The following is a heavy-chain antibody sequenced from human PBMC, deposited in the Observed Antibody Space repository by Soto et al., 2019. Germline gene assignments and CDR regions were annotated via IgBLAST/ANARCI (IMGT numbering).Heavy chain of an antibody. V-gene: IGHV3-30*18. Sequence: QVQLVESGGGVVQPGRSLRLSCSASGFTFSSFGMHWVRQAPGKGLEWVAVASYDGTYNYYADFVKGRFTISRDKSKNALSMKRNSLRAEDTAVYYCAKERSGVATTPDFDYWGQGTLVTVSS. CDR3: AKERSGVATTPDFDY. CDR2: ASYDGTYN. J-gene: IGHJ4*02. D-gene: IGHD5-12*01. CDR1: GFTFSSFG.